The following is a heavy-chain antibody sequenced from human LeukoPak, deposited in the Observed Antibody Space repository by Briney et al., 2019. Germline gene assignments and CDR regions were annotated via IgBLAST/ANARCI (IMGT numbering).Heavy chain of an antibody. CDR2: ISGGGGST. D-gene: IGHD1-26*01. J-gene: IGHJ6*02. CDR1: GFTFSSYA. Sequence: GGSLRLSCAASGFTFSSYAMSWVRQAPGKGLEWVSAISGGGGSTYYADSVKGRSTISRDNSKNTLYLQMNSLRAEDTAVYYCAKPKVGVGATALARLIGMDVWGQGTTVTVSS. V-gene: IGHV3-23*01. CDR3: AKPKVGVGATALARLIGMDV.